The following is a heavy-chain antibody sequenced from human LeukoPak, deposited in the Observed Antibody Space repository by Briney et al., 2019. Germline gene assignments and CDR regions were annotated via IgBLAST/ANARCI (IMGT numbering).Heavy chain of an antibody. CDR2: ISYDGSNK. Sequence: PGRSLRLSCAASGFTFSSYAMHWVRQAPGKGLEWVALISYDGSNKYYADSVKGRFTISRDNSKNTLYLQMNSLRAEDTAVYYCARDRCGGDCYPGHPFDYWGQGTLVTVSS. CDR1: GFTFSSYA. CDR3: ARDRCGGDCYPGHPFDY. V-gene: IGHV3-30*04. J-gene: IGHJ4*02. D-gene: IGHD2-21*02.